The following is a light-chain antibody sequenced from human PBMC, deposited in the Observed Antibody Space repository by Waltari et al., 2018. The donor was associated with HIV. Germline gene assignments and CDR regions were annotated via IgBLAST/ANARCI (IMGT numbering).Light chain of an antibody. J-gene: IGLJ2*01. V-gene: IGLV2-14*01. CDR1: SSDFDLHHF. CDR3: TTYTATDALL. CDR2: GFN. Sequence: SALTQPASVSGSPGQSVTISCTGTSSDFDLHHFLSWYQQHPGRAPQLIIFGFNYRPSGMSSRFSAPKSGDTASLTISGLQSGDEADYYCTTYTATDALLIGSGTKLTVL.